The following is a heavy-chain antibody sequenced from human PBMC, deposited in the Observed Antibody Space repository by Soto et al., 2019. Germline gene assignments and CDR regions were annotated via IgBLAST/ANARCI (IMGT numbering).Heavy chain of an antibody. D-gene: IGHD1-1*01. CDR1: GYTFTSYG. CDR3: ATGSFTSTGGRIGYHYNAMDV. V-gene: IGHV1-18*01. J-gene: IGHJ6*02. Sequence: GASVKVSCKASGYTFTSYGFSWVRQAPGQGLEWMGWISASNGNTNYAQKFQGRVTITADESTTTAYMELSSLTSEDTAVYYCATGSFTSTGGRIGYHYNAMDVWGQGTTVTVSS. CDR2: ISASNGNT.